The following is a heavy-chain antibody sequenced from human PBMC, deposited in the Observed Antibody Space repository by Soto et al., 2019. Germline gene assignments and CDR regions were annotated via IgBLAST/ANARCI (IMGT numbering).Heavy chain of an antibody. CDR1: GYTFTSYG. J-gene: IGHJ3*02. Sequence: VQLVQSGAEVKKPGASVKVSCKASGYTFTSYGISWVRQAPGQGLEWMGWISAYNGNTNYAQKLQGRVTMTTDTPTSTADMELRSLRSDDTAVYYCARAPTPPIWAGDAFDIWGQGTMVTVSS. CDR2: ISAYNGNT. V-gene: IGHV1-18*01. CDR3: ARAPTPPIWAGDAFDI. D-gene: IGHD6-19*01.